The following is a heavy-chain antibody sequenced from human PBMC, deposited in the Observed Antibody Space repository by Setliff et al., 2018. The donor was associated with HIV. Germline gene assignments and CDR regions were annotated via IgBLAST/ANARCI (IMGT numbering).Heavy chain of an antibody. CDR2: IDAGNGDT. Sequence: ASVKVSCKASGYTFTSNAIHWVRQAPGQSLEWMGWIDAGNGDTKYPQNFQGRVTITGDTSASTAYMELSSLRSEDTAVYYCARGVYSGYEPWGQGTLVTVS. D-gene: IGHD5-12*01. CDR1: GYTFTSNA. CDR3: ARGVYSGYEP. J-gene: IGHJ5*02. V-gene: IGHV1-3*01.